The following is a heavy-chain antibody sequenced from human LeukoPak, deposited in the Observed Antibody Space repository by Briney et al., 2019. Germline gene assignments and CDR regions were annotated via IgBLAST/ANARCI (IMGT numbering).Heavy chain of an antibody. CDR3: ARAGKSSSRSGYYYYGMDV. V-gene: IGHV4-34*01. Sequence: SETLSLTCAVYGVSFSGYYWSWIRQPPGKGLEWVGEINDSGSTNYNPSLKSRVTISVDTSKNQFSLKRSSVTAADTAVYYCARAGKSSSRSGYYYYGMDVWGKGTTVTVS. D-gene: IGHD6-13*01. CDR1: GVSFSGYY. J-gene: IGHJ6*04. CDR2: INDSGST.